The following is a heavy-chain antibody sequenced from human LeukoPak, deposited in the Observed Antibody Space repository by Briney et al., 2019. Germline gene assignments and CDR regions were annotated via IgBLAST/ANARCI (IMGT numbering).Heavy chain of an antibody. CDR1: GGTFSSYA. V-gene: IGHV1-69*01. CDR2: IIPIFGTA. D-gene: IGHD5-24*01. J-gene: IGHJ4*02. CDR3: ARGGLLELPLDY. Sequence: SVTVSCTASGGTFSSYAISWVRQAPGQGLEWMGGIIPIFGTANYAQKFQGRVTITADESTSTAYMGLSSLRSEDTAVYYCARGGLLELPLDYWGQGTLVTVSS.